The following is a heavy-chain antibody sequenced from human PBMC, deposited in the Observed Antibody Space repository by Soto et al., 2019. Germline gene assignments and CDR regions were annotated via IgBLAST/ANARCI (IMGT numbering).Heavy chain of an antibody. Sequence: GGSLRLSCAASGFTFSSYEMNWVRQAPGKGLEWVSYISSSGSTIYYADSVKGRLTISRDNAKNSLYLQMNSLRAEDTAVYYCARDSQRRIFGVVILHYYGMDVWGQGTTVTVSS. CDR3: ARDSQRRIFGVVILHYYGMDV. J-gene: IGHJ6*02. V-gene: IGHV3-48*03. CDR1: GFTFSSYE. D-gene: IGHD3-3*01. CDR2: ISSSGSTI.